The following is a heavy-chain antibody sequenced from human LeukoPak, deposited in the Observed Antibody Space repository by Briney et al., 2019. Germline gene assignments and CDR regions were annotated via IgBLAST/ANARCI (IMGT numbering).Heavy chain of an antibody. CDR2: IYYSGST. Sequence: SETLSLTCTVSGGSISSYYWNWIRQPPGKGLDWIGYIYYSGSTNYNPSLKSRVTISLDTSKNQLSLNLTSVTAAATGVYYCARFTPQGYGWGGYNRFDPWGQGTLVTVSS. V-gene: IGHV4-59*01. D-gene: IGHD3-16*01. J-gene: IGHJ5*02. CDR3: ARFTPQGYGWGGYNRFDP. CDR1: GGSISSYY.